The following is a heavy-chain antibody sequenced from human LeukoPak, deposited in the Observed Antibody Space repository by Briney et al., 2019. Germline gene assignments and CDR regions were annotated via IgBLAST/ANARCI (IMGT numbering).Heavy chain of an antibody. Sequence: PGGSLRLSCAASGFTFDDYGMSWVRQAPGKGLEWVSGINWNGGSTGYADSVKGRFTISRDNSKNTLYLQMNSLRAEDTAVYYCARVPRQKSNYLGVWFDPWGQGTLVTVSS. D-gene: IGHD4-11*01. CDR3: ARVPRQKSNYLGVWFDP. V-gene: IGHV3-20*04. CDR2: INWNGGST. CDR1: GFTFDDYG. J-gene: IGHJ5*02.